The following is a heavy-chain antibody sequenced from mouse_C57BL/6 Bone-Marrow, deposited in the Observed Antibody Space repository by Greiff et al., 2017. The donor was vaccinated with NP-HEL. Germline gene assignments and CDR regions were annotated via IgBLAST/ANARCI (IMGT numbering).Heavy chain of an antibody. J-gene: IGHJ3*01. V-gene: IGHV1-80*01. CDR3: ARGRYSIWFAY. CDR2: IYPGDGDT. Sequence: VQLQQSGAELVKPGASVKISCKASGYAFSSYWMNWVKQRPGKGLEWIGQIYPGDGDTNYNGKFKGKATLTADKSSSTAYMQLSSLTSGDSAVYFCARGRYSIWFAYWGQGTLVTVSA. CDR1: GYAFSSYW. D-gene: IGHD2-5*01.